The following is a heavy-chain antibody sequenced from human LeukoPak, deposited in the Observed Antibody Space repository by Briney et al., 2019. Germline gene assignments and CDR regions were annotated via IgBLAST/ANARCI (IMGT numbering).Heavy chain of an antibody. Sequence: GGSLRLSCAASGFTFSSYSMNWVRQAPGKGLEWVSYISSSSTIYYADSVKGRFTISRDNAKNSLYLQMNSLRAEDTAVYYCARVNVHSSGWYREEDYFDYWGQGTLVTVSS. CDR1: GFTFSSYS. CDR2: ISSSSTI. J-gene: IGHJ4*02. CDR3: ARVNVHSSGWYREEDYFDY. V-gene: IGHV3-48*01. D-gene: IGHD6-19*01.